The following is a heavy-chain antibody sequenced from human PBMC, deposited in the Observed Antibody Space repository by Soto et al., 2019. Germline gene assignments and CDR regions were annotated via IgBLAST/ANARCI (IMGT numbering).Heavy chain of an antibody. CDR2: IYYSGST. D-gene: IGHD3-3*02. V-gene: IGHV4-39*01. Sequence: PSETLSLTCTVSGGSISSSSYYWGWIRQPPGKGLEWIGSIYYSGSTYYNPSLKSRVTISVDTSKNQFSLKLSSVTAADTAVYYCARALEFDYWGQGTLVTVSS. J-gene: IGHJ4*02. CDR1: GGSISSSSYY. CDR3: ARALEFDY.